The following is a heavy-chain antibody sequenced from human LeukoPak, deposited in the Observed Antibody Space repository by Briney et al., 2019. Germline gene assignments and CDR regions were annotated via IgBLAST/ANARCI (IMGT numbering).Heavy chain of an antibody. CDR1: GFTFSSYA. Sequence: GGSLRLSCAASGFTFSSYAMHWVRQAPGKGLEYVSAISSNGGSTSYANSVKGRFTISRDNSKNTLYLQMGSLRAEDMAVYYCAREASMVVRCSDYWGQGTLVTVSS. D-gene: IGHD6-6*01. CDR3: AREASMVVRCSDY. V-gene: IGHV3-64*01. J-gene: IGHJ4*02. CDR2: ISSNGGST.